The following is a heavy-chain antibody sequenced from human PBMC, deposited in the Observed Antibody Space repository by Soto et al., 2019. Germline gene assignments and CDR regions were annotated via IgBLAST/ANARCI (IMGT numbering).Heavy chain of an antibody. CDR1: GFTFSSYS. V-gene: IGHV3-21*01. CDR2: ISCSTSYI. J-gene: IGHJ6*02. Sequence: EVQLVESGGGMVKPGGSLRLSCAASGFTFSSYSMNWVRNAPGKGLEWVSSISCSTSYIYYADSVKGRFTISRDNAKNSLYLQMNSLRAEDTAVYYCARVVDYCDPYYYYGMDVWGQGTTVTVSS. D-gene: IGHD3-22*01. CDR3: ARVVDYCDPYYYYGMDV.